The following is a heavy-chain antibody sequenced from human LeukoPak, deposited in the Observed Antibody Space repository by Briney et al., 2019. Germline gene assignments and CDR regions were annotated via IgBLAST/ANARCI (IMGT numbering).Heavy chain of an antibody. CDR1: GGSISSSSYY. J-gene: IGHJ6*03. V-gene: IGHV4-39*07. CDR2: IYYSGST. D-gene: IGHD4-23*01. CDR3: ARDGKVTPSYYYYYMDV. Sequence: SETLSLTCNVSGGSISSSSYYWGWIRQPPGKGLEWIGSIYYSGSTYYNPSLKSRVTISVDTSKNQFSLKLSSVTAADTAVYYCARDGKVTPSYYYYYMDVWGKGTTVTVSS.